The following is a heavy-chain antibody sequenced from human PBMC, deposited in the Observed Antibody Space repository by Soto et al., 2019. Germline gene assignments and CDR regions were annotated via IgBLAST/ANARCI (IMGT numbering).Heavy chain of an antibody. J-gene: IGHJ6*02. CDR3: AKDLGLQYYYYGMDV. D-gene: IGHD4-4*01. Sequence: EVQLLESGGGLVQPGGSLRLSCAASGFTFSSYAMSWVRQAPGKGLEWVSAISGSGGSTYYADSVKGRYTISRDNSKNTLYLQMNSLRAEDTAVYYCAKDLGLQYYYYGMDVWGQGTTVTVSS. CDR1: GFTFSSYA. V-gene: IGHV3-23*01. CDR2: ISGSGGST.